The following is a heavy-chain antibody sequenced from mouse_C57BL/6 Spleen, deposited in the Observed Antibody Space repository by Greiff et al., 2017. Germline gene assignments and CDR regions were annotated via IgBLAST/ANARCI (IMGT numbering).Heavy chain of an antibody. V-gene: IGHV1-53*01. CDR2: INPSNGGT. CDR1: GYTFTSYW. J-gene: IGHJ2*01. CDR3: ARGSNWDREDYFDY. Sequence: QVQLKQPGTELVKPGASVKLSCKASGYTFTSYWMHWVKQRPGQGLEWIGNINPSNGGTNYNEKFKSKATLTVDKSSSTAYMQLSSLTSEDSAVYYCARGSNWDREDYFDYWGQGTTLTVSS. D-gene: IGHD4-1*01.